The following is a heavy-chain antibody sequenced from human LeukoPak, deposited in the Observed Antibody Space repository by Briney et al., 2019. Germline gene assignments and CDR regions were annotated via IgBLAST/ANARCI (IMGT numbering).Heavy chain of an antibody. D-gene: IGHD3-10*01. J-gene: IGHJ6*02. Sequence: QPGGSLRLSCAGSGFTISSYGMSWVRQGPGKGLEWVSAISGSAGDTYYADSVKGRFTISRDNSKNTLYMQMNSLGAEDTAVYYCAKRAPMVRGRTDYQYGMDVWGQGTTVTVSS. CDR3: AKRAPMVRGRTDYQYGMDV. V-gene: IGHV3-23*01. CDR2: ISGSAGDT. CDR1: GFTISSYG.